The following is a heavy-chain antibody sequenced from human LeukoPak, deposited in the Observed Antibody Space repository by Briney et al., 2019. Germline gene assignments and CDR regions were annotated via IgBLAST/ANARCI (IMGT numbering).Heavy chain of an antibody. J-gene: IGHJ4*02. CDR2: ISYDGSNK. V-gene: IGHV3-30*04. CDR3: ARDRGYSYPSPVDY. CDR1: GFTFSSYA. Sequence: PGRSLRLSCAASGFTFSSYAMHWVRQAPGKGLEWVAVISYDGSNKYYADSVKGRFTISRDNAKNSLSLQMNSRRAEDTAVYYCARDRGYSYPSPVDYWGQGTLVTVSS. D-gene: IGHD5-18*01.